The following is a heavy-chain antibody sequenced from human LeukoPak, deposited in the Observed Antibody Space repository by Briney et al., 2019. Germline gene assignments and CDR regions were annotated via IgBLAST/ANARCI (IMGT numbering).Heavy chain of an antibody. Sequence: PGRSLTLSCAASGFTFSSYGMHWVRQAPGKGLEWVAVIWYDGSDKYYADSVKGRLTISRDNSKKTLYLQMNSLRAEDTAVYYCARDGCSGGSCYGIDYWGQGTLVTVSS. V-gene: IGHV3-33*01. D-gene: IGHD2-15*01. CDR3: ARDGCSGGSCYGIDY. J-gene: IGHJ4*02. CDR1: GFTFSSYG. CDR2: IWYDGSDK.